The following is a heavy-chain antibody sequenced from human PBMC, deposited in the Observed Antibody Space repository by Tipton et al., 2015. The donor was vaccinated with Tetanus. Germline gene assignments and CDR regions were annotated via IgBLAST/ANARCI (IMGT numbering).Heavy chain of an antibody. CDR1: GFPLHSYH. D-gene: IGHD3-10*01. Sequence: SLRLSCATSGFPLHSYHMAWVRQAPGKGLEWISYIGDAKTVIQYADSVKGRFTISRDNGKNLLYLEMNSLRVEDTAVYYCARDPHTIRTGNHRGFDYWGQGTLVTVSS. J-gene: IGHJ4*02. CDR2: IGDAKTVI. V-gene: IGHV3-48*04. CDR3: ARDPHTIRTGNHRGFDY.